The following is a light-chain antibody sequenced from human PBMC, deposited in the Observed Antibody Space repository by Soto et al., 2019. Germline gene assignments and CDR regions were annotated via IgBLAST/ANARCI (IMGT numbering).Light chain of an antibody. V-gene: IGLV7-43*01. CDR3: LLFYGDAWV. CDR1: TGAVTSGYY. CDR2: STS. J-gene: IGLJ3*02. Sequence: QTVVTQEPSLTVSPGGTVTLTCASSTGAVTSGYYPNWFQQKAGQAPRVPIYSTSNKHSWTPARFSGSLLGGKAALTLSGVQPEDEAEYYCLLFYGDAWVFGGGTKLTVL.